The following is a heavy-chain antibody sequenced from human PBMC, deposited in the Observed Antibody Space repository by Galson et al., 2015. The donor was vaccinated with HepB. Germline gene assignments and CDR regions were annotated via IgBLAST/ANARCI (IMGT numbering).Heavy chain of an antibody. D-gene: IGHD2-2*01. J-gene: IGHJ6*04. Sequence: SVKVSCKASGDTFSIYPITWVRQAPGQGLEWMGRIIPIIGISNYAQKFQGRVTITADKSTSTAYMELSSLRSEDTAVYYCARDRSLGYCSNISCYGGKAPHTEMDVWGKGTTVTVSS. CDR1: GDTFSIYP. CDR3: ARDRSLGYCSNISCYGGKAPHTEMDV. V-gene: IGHV1-69*04. CDR2: IIPIIGIS.